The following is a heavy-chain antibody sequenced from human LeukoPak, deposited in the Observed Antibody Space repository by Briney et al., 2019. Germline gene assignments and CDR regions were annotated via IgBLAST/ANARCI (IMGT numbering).Heavy chain of an antibody. Sequence: GGSLRLSCAASGFTFSTYWMSWVRQAPGKGLEWVAVIKQDGTEKYYVDSVKGRFTISRDNAKNSLYLQMNSLRAEDTAVYYCARSSYSSSSSVWGQGTMVTVSS. CDR3: ARSSYSSSSSV. D-gene: IGHD6-6*01. V-gene: IGHV3-7*03. CDR2: IKQDGTEK. CDR1: GFTFSTYW. J-gene: IGHJ3*01.